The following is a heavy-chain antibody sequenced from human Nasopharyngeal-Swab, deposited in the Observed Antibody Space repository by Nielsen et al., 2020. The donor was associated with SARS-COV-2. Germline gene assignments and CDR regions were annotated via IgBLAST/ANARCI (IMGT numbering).Heavy chain of an antibody. D-gene: IGHD3-22*01. CDR3: ARFVTTSYYYYGMDV. Sequence: ASVKVSCKASGYTFTSYGISWVRQAPGQGLEWMGWISAYNGNTNYVQKLQGRVTMTTDTSTSTAYMELRSLRSDDTAVYYCARFVTTSYYYYGMDVWGQGTTVTVSS. J-gene: IGHJ6*02. CDR1: GYTFTSYG. CDR2: ISAYNGNT. V-gene: IGHV1-18*01.